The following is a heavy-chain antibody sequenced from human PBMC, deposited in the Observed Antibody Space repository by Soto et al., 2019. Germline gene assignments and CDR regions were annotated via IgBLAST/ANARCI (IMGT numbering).Heavy chain of an antibody. CDR2: IYYSGST. Sequence: SETLSLTCTVSGGSISSYYWSWIRQPPGKGLEWIGYIYYSGSTNYNPSLKSRVTISVDTSKNQFSLKLSTVTAADTAVYYCARISGSSSEYYYYYGMDVWGQGTTVTVSS. J-gene: IGHJ6*02. V-gene: IGHV4-59*01. CDR3: ARISGSSSEYYYYYGMDV. D-gene: IGHD6-6*01. CDR1: GGSISSYY.